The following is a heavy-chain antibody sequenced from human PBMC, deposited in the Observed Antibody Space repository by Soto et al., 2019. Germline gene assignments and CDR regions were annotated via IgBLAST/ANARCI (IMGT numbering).Heavy chain of an antibody. CDR1: GFTFSSYA. Sequence: GGSLRLSCAASGFTFSSYAMSWVRQAPGKGLEWVSAISGSGGSTYYADSVKGRFTISRDNSKNTLYLQMNSLRAEDTAVYYCAKASRMAGKGQSNDYWGQGTLVTVSS. J-gene: IGHJ4*02. D-gene: IGHD6-19*01. CDR2: ISGSGGST. CDR3: AKASRMAGKGQSNDY. V-gene: IGHV3-23*01.